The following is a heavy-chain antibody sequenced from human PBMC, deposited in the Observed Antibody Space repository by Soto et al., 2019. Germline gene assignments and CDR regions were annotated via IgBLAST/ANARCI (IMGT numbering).Heavy chain of an antibody. CDR2: IYTSGST. Sequence: SETLSLTCTVSGGSISSYYWSWIRQPAGKGLEWIGRIYTSGSTNYNPSLKSRVTMSVDTSKNQFSLKLSSVTAADTAVYYCARDQQLAAWGAFDIWGQGTMVTVSS. D-gene: IGHD6-13*01. CDR1: GGSISSYY. J-gene: IGHJ3*02. V-gene: IGHV4-4*07. CDR3: ARDQQLAAWGAFDI.